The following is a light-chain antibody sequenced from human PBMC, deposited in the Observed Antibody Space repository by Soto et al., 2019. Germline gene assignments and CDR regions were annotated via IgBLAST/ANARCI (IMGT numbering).Light chain of an antibody. J-gene: IGKJ2*01. CDR2: GAS. Sequence: EIVMTQSPATVSVSPGERATVSCRASQSVGSNLAWYQQKPGQAPRLLIYGASTRASGIPARFTGSGSGTEFTLTISSLQSEDFALYYCQQYNNWPPYTFGQGTNLDIK. CDR1: QSVGSN. V-gene: IGKV3D-15*01. CDR3: QQYNNWPPYT.